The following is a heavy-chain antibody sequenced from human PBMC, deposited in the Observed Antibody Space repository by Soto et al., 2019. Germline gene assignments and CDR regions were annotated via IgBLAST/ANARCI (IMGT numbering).Heavy chain of an antibody. CDR2: FVPLFGTT. Sequence: QLVQSGSEVKKPGSSVKVSCQASGGTFSGYVVTWVRQAPGQGLEWMGEFVPLFGTTNYAQRFSGRITITAEESTSTSYIEPRTLKSDDTAVYYCATHGLGVSSPPYFDNWGQGTLVTLSS. CDR3: ATHGLGVSSPPYFDN. J-gene: IGHJ4*02. D-gene: IGHD3-16*01. V-gene: IGHV1-69*01. CDR1: GGTFSGYV.